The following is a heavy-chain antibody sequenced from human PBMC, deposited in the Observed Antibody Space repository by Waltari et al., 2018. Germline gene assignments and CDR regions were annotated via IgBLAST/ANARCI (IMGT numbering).Heavy chain of an antibody. Sequence: EVQLDESGGGLVQPGGSLRLSCSASGFTFTRYLMNWVRQAPGKGLVWVERINSDGSSTTYADSVKGRFTISRDNAKNTVYLQMNSLRVEDTAVYYCTRALWLGELYDYWGQGTLVTVSS. CDR1: GFTFTRYL. J-gene: IGHJ4*02. D-gene: IGHD3-10*01. V-gene: IGHV3-74*01. CDR2: INSDGSST. CDR3: TRALWLGELYDY.